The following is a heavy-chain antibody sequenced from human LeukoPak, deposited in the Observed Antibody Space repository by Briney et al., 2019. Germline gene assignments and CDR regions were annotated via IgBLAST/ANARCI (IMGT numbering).Heavy chain of an antibody. CDR1: GFTFSSYW. D-gene: IGHD1-26*01. V-gene: IGHV3-21*01. J-gene: IGHJ3*02. Sequence: GGSLRLSXAASGFTFSSYWMTWVRQTPGKGLEWVSSISSSSNYIYYADSVKGRFTISRDNAKNSLYLQMNSLRAEDTDVYYCARDVGASAPDAFDIWGQGTMVTVSS. CDR3: ARDVGASAPDAFDI. CDR2: ISSSSNYI.